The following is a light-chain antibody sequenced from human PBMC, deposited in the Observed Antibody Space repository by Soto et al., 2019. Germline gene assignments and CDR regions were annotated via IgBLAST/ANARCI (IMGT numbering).Light chain of an antibody. CDR2: AVT. J-gene: IGLJ2*01. CDR3: AAWDDSLSGRV. CDR1: NNDIGGFPY. Sequence: QSALTQPRSVSGSPGQSVTISCTGTNNDIGGFPYVSWYQQVPGKAPKLMISAVTQRPSGVPDRFSGSKSGNTASLTISGLRSEDEADYYCAAWDDSLSGRVFGGGTKLTVL. V-gene: IGLV2-11*01.